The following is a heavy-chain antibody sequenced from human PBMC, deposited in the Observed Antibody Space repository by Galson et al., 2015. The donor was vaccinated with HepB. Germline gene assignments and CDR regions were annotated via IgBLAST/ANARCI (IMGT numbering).Heavy chain of an antibody. V-gene: IGHV4-59*01. Sequence: SETLSLTCTVSGGSISSYYWSWIRQPPGKGLEWIGYIYYSGSTNYNPSLKSRVTISVDTSKNQFSLKLSSVTAADTAVYYCARVEAPYCGGDCYWNYYYYMDVWGKGTTVTVSS. CDR3: ARVEAPYCGGDCYWNYYYYMDV. J-gene: IGHJ6*03. CDR2: IYYSGST. CDR1: GGSISSYY. D-gene: IGHD2-21*01.